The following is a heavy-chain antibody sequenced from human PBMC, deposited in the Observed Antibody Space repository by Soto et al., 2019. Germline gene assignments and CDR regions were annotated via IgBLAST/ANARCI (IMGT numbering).Heavy chain of an antibody. CDR1: GYTFTSYD. V-gene: IGHV1-69*05. CDR3: ARGAYFDY. J-gene: IGHJ4*02. Sequence: GASVKVSCKASGYTFTSYDINWVRQAPGQGLEWMGGIIPIFGTANYAQKFQGRVTITTDESTSTAYMELSSLRSEDTAVYYCARGAYFDYWGQGTLVTVSS. CDR2: IIPIFGTA.